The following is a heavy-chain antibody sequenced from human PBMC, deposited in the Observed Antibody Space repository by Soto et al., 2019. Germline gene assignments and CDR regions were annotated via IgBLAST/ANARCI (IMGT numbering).Heavy chain of an antibody. CDR2: ISSTTNYI. CDR3: ARESEDLTSNFDY. Sequence: PGGSLRLSCAASGFTFTRYSMNWVRQAPGKGLEWVSSISSTTNYIYYADSMKGRFTVSRDNAKNSVYLEMNSLSAEDTAVYYCARESEDLTSNFDYWGQGTLVTVS. CDR1: GFTFTRYS. V-gene: IGHV3-21*01. J-gene: IGHJ4*02.